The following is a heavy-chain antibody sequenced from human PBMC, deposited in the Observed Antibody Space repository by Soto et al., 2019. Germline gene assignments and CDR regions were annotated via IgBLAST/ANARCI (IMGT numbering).Heavy chain of an antibody. Sequence: GGSLRLSCAASGFTFSSYAMSWVRQAPGKGLEWVSAISGSGGSTYYADSVKGRFTISRDNSKNTLYLQMNSLRAEDTAVYHCATQGSMVRGVINWFDPWGQGTLVTVSS. J-gene: IGHJ5*02. CDR2: ISGSGGST. V-gene: IGHV3-23*01. CDR3: ATQGSMVRGVINWFDP. CDR1: GFTFSSYA. D-gene: IGHD3-10*01.